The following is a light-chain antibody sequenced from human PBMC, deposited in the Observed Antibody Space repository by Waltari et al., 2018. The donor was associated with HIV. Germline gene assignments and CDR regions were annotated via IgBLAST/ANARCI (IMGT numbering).Light chain of an antibody. Sequence: EIVLTQSPGTLSLSPGERAILSCRARQSVSSSYLAWYQQKPGQAPRLLLYGTSNRATGIPDRFSGGGSGTDFTLTISRLEPEDSALYYCQQYGSSPQTFGGGTKVEIK. CDR1: QSVSSSY. CDR3: QQYGSSPQT. J-gene: IGKJ4*01. CDR2: GTS. V-gene: IGKV3-20*01.